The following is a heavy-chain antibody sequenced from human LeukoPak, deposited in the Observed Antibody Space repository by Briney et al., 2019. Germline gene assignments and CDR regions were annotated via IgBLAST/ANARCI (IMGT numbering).Heavy chain of an antibody. J-gene: IGHJ4*02. V-gene: IGHV4-61*02. CDR2: IYTSGST. Sequence: PSQTLSLTCTVSGGSISSGSYYWSWIRQPAGKGLEWIGRIYTSGSTYYNPSLKSRVTISVDTSKNQFSLKLRSVTAADTAVYYCARDRYNWNFGYWGQGTLVTVSS. CDR3: ARDRYNWNFGY. CDR1: GGSISSGSYY. D-gene: IGHD1-20*01.